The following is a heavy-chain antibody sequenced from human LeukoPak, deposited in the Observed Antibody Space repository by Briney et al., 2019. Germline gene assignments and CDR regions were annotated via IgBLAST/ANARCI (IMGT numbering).Heavy chain of an antibody. J-gene: IGHJ4*02. D-gene: IGHD6-19*01. CDR2: IYTSGST. Sequence: PSQTLSLTCTVSGGSISSGSYYWSWIRQPAGKGLEWIGRIYTSGSTNYNPSLKSRVTISVDTSKNQFSLKLSSVTGADTAVYYCAGERGEEYSSGWYKRNYFDNWGQGIRVTVSS. V-gene: IGHV4-61*02. CDR1: GGSISSGSYY. CDR3: AGERGEEYSSGWYKRNYFDN.